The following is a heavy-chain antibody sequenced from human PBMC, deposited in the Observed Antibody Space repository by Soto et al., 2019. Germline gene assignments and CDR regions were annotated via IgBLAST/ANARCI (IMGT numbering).Heavy chain of an antibody. Sequence: EQLVESGGTLVKPGGSLRLSCVTSGFTFRNHWMHWVRQAPGLGLEGVSRISTDGSFTTYADSVKGRFTISRDNAKNTVYLQMNSLRVEDTALYYCARPRSKSSSGFDLFGQWTMVTVAS. CDR1: GFTFRNHW. V-gene: IGHV3-74*03. J-gene: IGHJ3*01. CDR2: ISTDGSFT. CDR3: ARPRSKSSSGFDL. D-gene: IGHD2-2*01.